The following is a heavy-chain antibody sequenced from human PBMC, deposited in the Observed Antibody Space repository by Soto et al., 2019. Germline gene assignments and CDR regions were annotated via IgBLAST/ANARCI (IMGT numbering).Heavy chain of an antibody. CDR2: ISYDGSNK. CDR3: AKALVAAILHVYYYSGMDV. Sequence: QVQLVESGGGVVQPGRSLRLSCAASGFTFSSYGMHWVRQAPGKGLEWVAVISYDGSNKYYADSVKGRFTISRDNSKNSLHLQMNSLSAEDKAVYYCAKALVAAILHVYYYSGMDVWGQGTTVTVS. D-gene: IGHD5-12*01. J-gene: IGHJ6*02. CDR1: GFTFSSYG. V-gene: IGHV3-30*18.